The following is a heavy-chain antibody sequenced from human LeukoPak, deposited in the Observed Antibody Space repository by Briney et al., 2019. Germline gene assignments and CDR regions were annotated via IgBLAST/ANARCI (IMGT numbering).Heavy chain of an antibody. CDR2: IYYSGST. CDR3: ARKGVSDLYYFDS. Sequence: SETLSLTCTVSGGSISNYYWSWMRQPPGKGLEWIGYIYYSGSTNYNPSLKSRVTISVDTSKNHFSLKLSSVTAADTAVYYCARKGVSDLYYFDSWGQGTLVTVSS. D-gene: IGHD3-16*01. CDR1: GGSISNYY. V-gene: IGHV4-59*01. J-gene: IGHJ4*02.